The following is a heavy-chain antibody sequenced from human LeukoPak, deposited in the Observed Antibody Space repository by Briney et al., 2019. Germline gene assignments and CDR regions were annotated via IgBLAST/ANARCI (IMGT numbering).Heavy chain of an antibody. J-gene: IGHJ4*02. Sequence: GGSLRLACAASGFTFSSYAMHWVRQAPGKGLEWVAVISYDGSNKYYADSVKGRFTISRDNSKNTLYLQMNSLRAEDTAVYYCARDLADYGDYVLGYWGQGTLVTVSS. CDR1: GFTFSSYA. CDR3: ARDLADYGDYVLGY. CDR2: ISYDGSNK. V-gene: IGHV3-30-3*01. D-gene: IGHD4-17*01.